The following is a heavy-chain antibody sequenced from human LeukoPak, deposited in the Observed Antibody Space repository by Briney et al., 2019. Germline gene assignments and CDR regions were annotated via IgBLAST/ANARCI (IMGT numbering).Heavy chain of an antibody. CDR1: GFPFDSFG. CDR2: ISYAGDNK. Sequence: GGSLRLSCAASGFPFDSFGMHWVRQAPGKGLEWLSLISYAGDNKYEADPVKGRFTISRDNSKNTLFLQMDSLQPDDTAMYFCAKGAGYNFYYMDVWGKGTMVSVSS. J-gene: IGHJ6*03. D-gene: IGHD5-24*01. CDR3: AKGAGYNFYYMDV. V-gene: IGHV3-30*18.